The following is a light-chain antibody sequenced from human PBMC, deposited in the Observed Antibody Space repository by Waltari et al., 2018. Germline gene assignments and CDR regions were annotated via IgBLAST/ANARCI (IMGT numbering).Light chain of an antibody. J-gene: IGLJ2*01. CDR3: QSYDSSLSGSV. Sequence: YRQLPGPAPNVVIYVYGNRPSVVPDRFSGSKSGTSASLAITGLQADDEADYYCQSYDSSLSGSVFGGGTKLTVL. CDR2: VYG. V-gene: IGLV1-40*01.